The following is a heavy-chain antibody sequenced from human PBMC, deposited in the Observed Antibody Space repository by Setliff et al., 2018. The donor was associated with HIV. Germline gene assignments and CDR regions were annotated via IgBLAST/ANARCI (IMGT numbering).Heavy chain of an antibody. V-gene: IGHV1-3*01. D-gene: IGHD6-13*01. Sequence: ASVKVSCKASGYTFTSYAMHWVRQAPGQRLEWMGWINAGNGNTKYSQKFQGRVTITRDTSASTAYMELSSLRPEDTAVYYCAREPGIAAAGYGMDVWGQGTTVTVSS. J-gene: IGHJ6*02. CDR2: INAGNGNT. CDR1: GYTFTSYA. CDR3: AREPGIAAAGYGMDV.